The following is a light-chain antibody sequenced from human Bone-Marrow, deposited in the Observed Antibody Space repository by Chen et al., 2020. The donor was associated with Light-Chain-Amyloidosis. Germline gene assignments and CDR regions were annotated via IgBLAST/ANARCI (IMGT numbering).Light chain of an antibody. J-gene: IGLJ2*01. V-gene: IGLV2-14*01. CDR3: SSYRSSSAAV. Sequence: QSPLTQPASVSGSPGQSIAISCTGTSTAIAGYNYVSCYQLRPGKAPKLMIYDVNYRPTGVSNSFSGAKSGHTASPAISGLQAEDEADYYCSSYRSSSAAVFGGGTKLTVL. CDR2: DVN. CDR1: STAIAGYNY.